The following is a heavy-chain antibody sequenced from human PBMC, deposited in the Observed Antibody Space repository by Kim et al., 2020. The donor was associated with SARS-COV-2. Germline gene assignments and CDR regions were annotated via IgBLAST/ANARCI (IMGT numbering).Heavy chain of an antibody. CDR3: AGSPREVDY. D-gene: IGHD1-26*01. Sequence: GGSLRLSCAASGFSFSDRHMSWIRQAPGKGLEWVSYISPGGSAAYADSVKGRFSISRDNAKKSLYLQMNSLRAEDTAVYYCAGSPREVDYWCQGTLVIVSS. V-gene: IGHV3-11*04. CDR1: GFSFSDRH. CDR2: ISPGGSA. J-gene: IGHJ4*02.